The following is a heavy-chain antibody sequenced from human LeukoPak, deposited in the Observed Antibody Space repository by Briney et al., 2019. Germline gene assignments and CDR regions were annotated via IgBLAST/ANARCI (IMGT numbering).Heavy chain of an antibody. J-gene: IGHJ4*02. CDR3: AKGLLDYGDYYFDY. CDR2: ISGSGGST. D-gene: IGHD4-17*01. Sequence: GGSLRLSCAASGFTFSSYGMSWVRQAPGKGLEWVSAISGSGGSTYYADSVKGRFTISRDNSKNTLYLQMNSLRAEDTAVYYCAKGLLDYGDYYFDYWGQGTLVTVSS. V-gene: IGHV3-23*01. CDR1: GFTFSSYG.